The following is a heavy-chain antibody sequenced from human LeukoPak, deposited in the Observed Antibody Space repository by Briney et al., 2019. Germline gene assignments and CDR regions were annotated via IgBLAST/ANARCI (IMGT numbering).Heavy chain of an antibody. J-gene: IGHJ3*02. CDR3: ATDGTAGRAFDI. CDR1: GGSISSYY. V-gene: IGHV4-59*01. D-gene: IGHD1-26*01. Sequence: SETLSLTCTVSGGSISSYYWSWIRQPPGKGLEWIGYISYTGSTNYNPSLKSRVTISVDTSKNQFSLKLSSVTAADTAVYYCATDGTAGRAFDIWGQGTMVTVSS. CDR2: ISYTGST.